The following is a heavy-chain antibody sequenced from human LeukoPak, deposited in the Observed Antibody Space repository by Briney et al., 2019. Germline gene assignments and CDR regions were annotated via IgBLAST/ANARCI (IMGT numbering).Heavy chain of an antibody. Sequence: PGGSLRLSCGASGSTFNSYVMSWVRQAPGKGLEWVSGISVSGGGTYYADSVKGRFTISRDKSKSTLYLQMNSLRAEDTAVYYCARGAWDIVVVPAAPDYWGQGTLVTVSS. J-gene: IGHJ4*02. CDR1: GSTFNSYV. CDR2: ISVSGGGT. D-gene: IGHD2-2*01. CDR3: ARGAWDIVVVPAAPDY. V-gene: IGHV3-23*01.